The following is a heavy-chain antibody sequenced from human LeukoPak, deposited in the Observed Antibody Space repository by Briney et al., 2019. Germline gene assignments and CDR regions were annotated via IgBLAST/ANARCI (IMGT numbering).Heavy chain of an antibody. CDR2: INPGGGST. CDR3: ARADYGGNSDYYYYGMDV. D-gene: IGHD4-23*01. V-gene: IGHV1-46*01. Sequence: ASVKVSCKAAGYIFTNYYMRWVRQAPGQGLEWMGIINPGGGSTSYAQKFQGRVTMTRDTSTSTVYMELSSLRSEDTAVYYCARADYGGNSDYYYYGMDVWGQGTTVTVSS. J-gene: IGHJ6*02. CDR1: GYIFTNYY.